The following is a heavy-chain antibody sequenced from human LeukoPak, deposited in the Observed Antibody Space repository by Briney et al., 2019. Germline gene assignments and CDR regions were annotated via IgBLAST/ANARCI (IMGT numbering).Heavy chain of an antibody. CDR1: GFTFSDYY. CDR3: AREGPGDGYNFWFDY. D-gene: IGHD5-24*01. Sequence: SGGSLRLSCAASGFTFSDYYMSWIRQAPGKGLEWVSYISSSGSTIYYADSVKGRFTISRDNAKNSLYLQMNSLGAEDTAVYYCAREGPGDGYNFWFDYWGQGTLVTVSS. J-gene: IGHJ4*02. CDR2: ISSSGSTI. V-gene: IGHV3-11*01.